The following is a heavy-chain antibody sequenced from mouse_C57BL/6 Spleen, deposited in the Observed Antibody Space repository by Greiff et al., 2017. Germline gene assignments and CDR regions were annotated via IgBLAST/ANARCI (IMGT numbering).Heavy chain of an antibody. V-gene: IGHV2-5*01. CDR2: IWRGGST. J-gene: IGHJ4*01. CDR3: AAYSNYYAMDY. Sequence: VKVVESGPGLVQPSQSLSITCTVSGFSLTSYGVHWVRQSPGKGLEWLGVIWRGGSTDYNAAFMSRLSITKDNSKSQVFCKMNSLQADDTAIYYCAAYSNYYAMDYWGQGTSVTVSS. CDR1: GFSLTSYG. D-gene: IGHD2-5*01.